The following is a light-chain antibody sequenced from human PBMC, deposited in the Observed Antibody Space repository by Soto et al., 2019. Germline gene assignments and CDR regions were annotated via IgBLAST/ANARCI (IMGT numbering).Light chain of an antibody. V-gene: IGKV3-11*01. CDR2: DAS. CDR1: QSVSSY. CDR3: QQRSNWGT. Sequence: EIVLTQSPGTLSLSPGERATLSCRASQSVSSYLAWYQQKPGQAPRLLIYDASNRATGIPARFCGSGSGTDFTLTISSIEPEDFAVYDCQQRSNWGTFCQGTKVDIK. J-gene: IGKJ1*01.